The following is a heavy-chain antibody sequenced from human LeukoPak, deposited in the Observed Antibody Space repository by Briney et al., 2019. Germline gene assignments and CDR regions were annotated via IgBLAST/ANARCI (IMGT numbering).Heavy chain of an antibody. J-gene: IGHJ4*02. D-gene: IGHD1-26*01. CDR1: GGSIRSYY. Sequence: SETLSLTCTVSGGSIRSYYWSWIRQPAGKGLEWIGRIYTSGSTNYNPSLKSRVTMSVDTSKNQFSLKLSSVTAADTAVYYCARDREWELRYFDYWGQGTLVTVSS. CDR3: ARDREWELRYFDY. CDR2: IYTSGST. V-gene: IGHV4-4*07.